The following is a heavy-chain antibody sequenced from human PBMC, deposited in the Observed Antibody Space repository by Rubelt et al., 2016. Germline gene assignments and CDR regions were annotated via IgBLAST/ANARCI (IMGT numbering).Heavy chain of an antibody. V-gene: IGHV4-34*01. CDR1: GGSFSGYY. J-gene: IGHJ4*02. CDR3: ARLGEKAYCGGDCPG. CDR2: INHSGST. D-gene: IGHD2-21*02. Sequence: QVQLQQWGAGLLKPSETLSLTCAVYGGSFSGYYWSWIRQPPGKGLEWIGEINHSGSTNYNPSLNRRATISVDSSNNRFSRKLSSVTAAETAVYYCARLGEKAYCGGDCPGWGQGTLVTVSS.